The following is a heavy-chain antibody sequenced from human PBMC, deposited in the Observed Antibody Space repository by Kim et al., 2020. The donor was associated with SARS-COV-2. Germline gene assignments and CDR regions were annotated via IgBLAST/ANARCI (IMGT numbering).Heavy chain of an antibody. V-gene: IGHV4-31*03. CDR1: GGSISSGGYY. D-gene: IGHD2-2*01. J-gene: IGHJ6*02. Sequence: SETLSLTCTVSGGSISSGGYYWSWIRQHPGKGLEWIGYIYYSGSTYYNPSLKSRVTISVDTSKNQFSLKLSSVTAADTAVYYCARDHYLTAGCSSTSCLGGYYYYGMDVWGQGTTVTVSS. CDR2: IYYSGST. CDR3: ARDHYLTAGCSSTSCLGGYYYYGMDV.